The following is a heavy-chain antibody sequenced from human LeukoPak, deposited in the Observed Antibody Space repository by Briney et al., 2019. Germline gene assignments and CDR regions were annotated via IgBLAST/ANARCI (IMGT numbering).Heavy chain of an antibody. J-gene: IGHJ4*02. V-gene: IGHV3-9*01. Sequence: PGGSLRLSCAASGFTIDNYAMHWVRQVPGKGLEWVSGISWNSGKTAYADSVKGRFTISRDKSKNTLYLQMTSLRAEDTAVYYCAKDKIWGEDYFDYWGQGTLVTVSS. CDR1: GFTIDNYA. CDR2: ISWNSGKT. D-gene: IGHD3-16*01. CDR3: AKDKIWGEDYFDY.